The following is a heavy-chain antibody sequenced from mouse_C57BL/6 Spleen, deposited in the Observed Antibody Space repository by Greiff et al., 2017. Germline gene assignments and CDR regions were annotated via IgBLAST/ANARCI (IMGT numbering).Heavy chain of an antibody. CDR3: ARPLYDGYPWFAY. V-gene: IGHV7-3*01. CDR2: IRNKANGYTT. D-gene: IGHD2-3*01. CDR1: GFTFTDYY. Sequence: EVQVVESGGGLVQPGGSLSLSCAASGFTFTDYYMSWVRQPPGKALEWLGFIRNKANGYTTEYSASVKGRFTISRDNSQSILYLQMNALRAEDSATDYCARPLYDGYPWFAYWGQGTLVTVSA. J-gene: IGHJ3*01.